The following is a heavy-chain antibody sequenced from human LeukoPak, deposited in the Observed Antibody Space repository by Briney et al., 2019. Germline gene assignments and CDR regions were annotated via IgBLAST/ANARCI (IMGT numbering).Heavy chain of an antibody. D-gene: IGHD3-9*01. J-gene: IGHJ4*02. CDR3: AKEGYYDILTGYHDPYYFDY. CDR1: GFTFSSYG. CDR2: IRYEGSNK. V-gene: IGHV3-30*02. Sequence: GGSLRLSCAASGFTFSSYGMHWVRQAPGKGLEWVAFIRYEGSNKYYADSVKGRFTISRDNSKNTLYLQMNSLRAEDTAVYYCAKEGYYDILTGYHDPYYFDYWGQGTLVTVSS.